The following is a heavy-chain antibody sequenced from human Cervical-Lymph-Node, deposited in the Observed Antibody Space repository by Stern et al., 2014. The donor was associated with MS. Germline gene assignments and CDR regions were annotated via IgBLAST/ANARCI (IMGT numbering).Heavy chain of an antibody. Sequence: QVQLQESGPGLVKPSQTLSLTCTVSGGSISSGGYYWSWIRQHPGQGLEWIGYIYYSGSAYYNPSLKSRVTISVDTSKNQFSLKLSSVTAADTAVYYCARGRDGYKSHFDYWGQGTLVTVSS. CDR2: IYYSGSA. D-gene: IGHD5-24*01. V-gene: IGHV4-31*03. CDR3: ARGRDGYKSHFDY. J-gene: IGHJ4*02. CDR1: GGSISSGGYY.